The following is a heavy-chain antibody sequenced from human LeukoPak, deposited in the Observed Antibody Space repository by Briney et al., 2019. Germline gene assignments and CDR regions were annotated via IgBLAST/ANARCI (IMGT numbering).Heavy chain of an antibody. CDR1: GGSFSGYY. Sequence: SETLSLTCAVYGGSFSGYYWSWIRQPPGKGLGWIGEINHSGSTNYNPSLKSRVTISVDTSKNQFSLKLSSVTAADTAVYYCASRYGQFDYWGQGTLVTVSS. V-gene: IGHV4-34*01. D-gene: IGHD5-18*01. CDR2: INHSGST. J-gene: IGHJ4*02. CDR3: ASRYGQFDY.